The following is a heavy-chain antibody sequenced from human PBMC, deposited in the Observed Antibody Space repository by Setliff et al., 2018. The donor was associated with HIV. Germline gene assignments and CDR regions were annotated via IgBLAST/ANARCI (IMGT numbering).Heavy chain of an antibody. D-gene: IGHD6-13*01. CDR3: AGDPGGSSSWYDYFDS. CDR2: INPRNNTT. Sequence: ASVKVSCKASGYTLTSYYIHWVRQAPGQGLEWMGIINPRNNTTSYAQKFQGRVTMTRDTSTSTVYMELSSLRSEDTAVYYCAGDPGGSSSWYDYFDSWGQGTLVTVSS. V-gene: IGHV1-46*01. J-gene: IGHJ4*02. CDR1: GYTLTSYY.